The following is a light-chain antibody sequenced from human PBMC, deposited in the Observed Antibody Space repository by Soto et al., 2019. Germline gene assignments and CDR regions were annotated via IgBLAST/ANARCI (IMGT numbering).Light chain of an antibody. CDR3: SSYTSSSTRVV. J-gene: IGLJ2*01. CDR2: DVS. CDR1: SSDVGGYNY. Sequence: QSALTQPASVSGSPGQSITISCTGTSSDVGGYNYVSWYQQHPGKAPKLMIYDVSNRPSGVSNRFSGFKSGNTASLTISGLQAEDEADYYCSSYTSSSTRVVFGRGTKLSVL. V-gene: IGLV2-14*01.